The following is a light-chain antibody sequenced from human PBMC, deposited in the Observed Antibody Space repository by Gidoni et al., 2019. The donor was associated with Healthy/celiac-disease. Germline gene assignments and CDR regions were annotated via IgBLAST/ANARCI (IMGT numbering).Light chain of an antibody. J-gene: IGKJ3*01. CDR2: AAS. V-gene: IGKV1-39*01. Sequence: SASVGDRVTITCRASQSISSYLNWYQQKPGKAPKLLIYAASSLQSGVPSRFSGSGSGTDFTLTISSLQPEDFATYYCQQSSSTPRTFGPGTKVDIK. CDR3: QQSSSTPRT. CDR1: QSISSY.